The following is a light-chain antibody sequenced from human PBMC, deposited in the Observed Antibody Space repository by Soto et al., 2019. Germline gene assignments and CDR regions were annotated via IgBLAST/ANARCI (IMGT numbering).Light chain of an antibody. J-gene: IGKJ1*01. CDR2: AAS. CDR3: QQNYRTPSFT. V-gene: IGKV1-39*01. CDR1: QSISNY. Sequence: DIQVTRSPSSLSASVGDRVIITGRAGQSISNYLNWYQQQPGKAPKLLIYAASSLQSGVPSRVSGGGCGTDFILTISSLQPEDFASYYCQQNYRTPSFTFGQGTTVEIK.